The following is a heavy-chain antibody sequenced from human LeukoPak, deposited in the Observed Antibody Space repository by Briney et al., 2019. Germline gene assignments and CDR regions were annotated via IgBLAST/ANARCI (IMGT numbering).Heavy chain of an antibody. CDR2: IKSKTDGGTT. D-gene: IGHD4-17*01. Sequence: TGGSLRLSCAASGFTLSNAWMSWVRQAPGKGLEWVGRIKSKTDGGTTDYAAPVKGRFTISRDDSKNTLYLQMNSLKTEDTAVYYCTTDNGDYGRAWWFDPWGQGTLVTVSS. J-gene: IGHJ5*02. CDR1: GFTLSNAW. CDR3: TTDNGDYGRAWWFDP. V-gene: IGHV3-15*01.